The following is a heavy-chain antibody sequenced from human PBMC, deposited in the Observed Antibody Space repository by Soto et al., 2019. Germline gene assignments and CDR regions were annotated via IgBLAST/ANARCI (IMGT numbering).Heavy chain of an antibody. D-gene: IGHD2-15*01. CDR3: ARGRYCSGGSCYFSLDY. J-gene: IGHJ4*02. CDR2: INHSGST. Sequence: SETLSLTCAVYGGSFSGYYWSWIRQPPGKGLEWIGEINHSGSTNYNPSLKSRVTISVDTSKNQFSLKLSSVTAADTAVYYCARGRYCSGGSCYFSLDYWGQGTLVTVSS. V-gene: IGHV4-34*01. CDR1: GGSFSGYY.